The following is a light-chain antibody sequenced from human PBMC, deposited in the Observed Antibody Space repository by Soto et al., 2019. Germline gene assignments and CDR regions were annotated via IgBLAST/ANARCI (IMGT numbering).Light chain of an antibody. CDR3: SSYAGTYIHVV. V-gene: IGLV2-8*01. CDR1: SSDVGAYNY. Sequence: QSVLTQPPSASGSPGQSVTISCTGTSSDVGAYNYVSWYQQHPGKAPTLMIYEVNKRPSGVPDRFSGSKSGNTASLTVSGLQAEEEAQYYCSSYAGTYIHVVFGGGTKLTVL. CDR2: EVN. J-gene: IGLJ2*01.